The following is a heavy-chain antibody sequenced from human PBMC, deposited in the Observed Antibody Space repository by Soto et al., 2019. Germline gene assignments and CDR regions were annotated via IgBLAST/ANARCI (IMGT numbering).Heavy chain of an antibody. CDR3: AKVIAAGGTGYWFDP. V-gene: IGHV3-23*01. CDR2: ISGSGGST. CDR1: GFTFSSYA. D-gene: IGHD6-13*01. Sequence: EVQLLESGGGLVQPGGSLRLSCAASGFTFSSYAMSWVRQAPGKGLEWVSAISGSGGSTYYADSVKGRFTISRDNSKSTLYLQMTSLRAEDTAGYYCAKVIAAGGTGYWFDPWGQGTLVTVSS. J-gene: IGHJ5*02.